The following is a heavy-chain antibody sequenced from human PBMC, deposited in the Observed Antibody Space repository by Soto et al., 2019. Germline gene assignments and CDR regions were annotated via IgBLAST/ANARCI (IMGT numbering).Heavy chain of an antibody. J-gene: IGHJ4*02. V-gene: IGHV4-34*01. Sequence: SETLSLTCAVYGGSFSGYYWSWIRQPPGKGLEWIGEINHSGSTNYNPSLKSRVTISVDTSKNQFSLKLSSVTAADTAVYYCARAPRLRYFDWLSPLDYWGQGTLVTVSS. CDR2: INHSGST. CDR1: GGSFSGYY. CDR3: ARAPRLRYFDWLSPLDY. D-gene: IGHD3-9*01.